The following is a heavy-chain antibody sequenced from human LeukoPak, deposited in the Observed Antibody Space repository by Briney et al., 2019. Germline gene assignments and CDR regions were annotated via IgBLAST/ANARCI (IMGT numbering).Heavy chain of an antibody. J-gene: IGHJ3*02. V-gene: IGHV3-23*01. CDR3: AKKYPDPGIYAFDI. CDR2: MSGSGGST. Sequence: GGSLRLSCAASGVTFSSDAMSWVRLAPGKGLEWVSAMSGSGGSTYYADSVKGRFTISRDNSKNTLYLQMNSLRAEDTAVYYCAKKYPDPGIYAFDIWGQGTMVTVSS. CDR1: GVTFSSDA. D-gene: IGHD1-1*01.